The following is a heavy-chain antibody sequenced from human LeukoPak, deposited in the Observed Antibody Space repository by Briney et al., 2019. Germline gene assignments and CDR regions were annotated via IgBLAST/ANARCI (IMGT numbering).Heavy chain of an antibody. D-gene: IGHD6-19*01. V-gene: IGHV1-69*04. CDR3: ASAIAVAGTYDAFDI. J-gene: IGHJ3*02. CDR1: GGTFSSYA. Sequence: SVKVSCKASGGTFSSYAISWVRQAPGQGLEWMGRIIPILGIANYAQKLQGRVTMTTDTSTSTAYMELRSLRSDDTAVYYCASAIAVAGTYDAFDIWGQGTMVTVSS. CDR2: IIPILGIA.